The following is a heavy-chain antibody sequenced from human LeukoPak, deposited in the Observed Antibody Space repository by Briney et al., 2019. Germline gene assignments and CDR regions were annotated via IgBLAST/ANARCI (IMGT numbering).Heavy chain of an antibody. CDR1: GYSISSGYY. Sequence: SETLSLTCTVSGYSISSGYYWGWIRQPPGKGLEWIGSIFHSGSTYYNPSLKSRVTISVDTSKNQFSLKLSSVTAADTAVYYCARVASGSYNYYYYYYYMDVWGKGTTVTVSS. CDR2: IFHSGST. D-gene: IGHD1-26*01. V-gene: IGHV4-38-2*02. CDR3: ARVASGSYNYYYYYYYMDV. J-gene: IGHJ6*03.